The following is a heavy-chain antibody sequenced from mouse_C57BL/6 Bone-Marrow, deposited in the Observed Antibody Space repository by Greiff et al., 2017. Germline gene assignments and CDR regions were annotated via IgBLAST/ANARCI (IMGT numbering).Heavy chain of an antibody. Sequence: VQLQQSGAELVKPGASVKISCKASGYAFSSYWMHWVKQRPGRGLEWIGRIYPGDGGTNSNGKFKGQATLTADKSSSTAYMQLSSLTSEDSAVYYCARDTTVVEDYFDYWGQGTTLTVAS. D-gene: IGHD1-1*01. J-gene: IGHJ2*01. CDR1: GYAFSSYW. CDR2: IYPGDGGT. V-gene: IGHV1-80*01. CDR3: ARDTTVVEDYFDY.